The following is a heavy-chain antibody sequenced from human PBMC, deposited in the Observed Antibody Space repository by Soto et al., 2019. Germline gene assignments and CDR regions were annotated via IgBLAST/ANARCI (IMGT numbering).Heavy chain of an antibody. Sequence: LSLTCAISGDSVSSNSAAWNWIRQSPSRGLEWLGRTYYRSKWYSDYAVSVKSRITINPDTSKNQFSLQLSSVTPEDTAVYYCARGLWSGYYSNWFDPWGQGTLVTVSS. CDR2: TYYRSKWYS. D-gene: IGHD3-3*01. CDR3: ARGLWSGYYSNWFDP. CDR1: GDSVSSNSAA. J-gene: IGHJ5*02. V-gene: IGHV6-1*01.